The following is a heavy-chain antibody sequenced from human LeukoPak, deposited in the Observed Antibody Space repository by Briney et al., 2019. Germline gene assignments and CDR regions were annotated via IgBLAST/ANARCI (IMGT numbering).Heavy chain of an antibody. D-gene: IGHD2-2*01. CDR3: TTGYCSSTSCYYFDY. CDR2: IKSKTEGGTT. V-gene: IGHV3-15*01. Sequence: GGSLRLSCAASGFTFSNAWMSWVRQAPGKGLGWVGRIKSKTEGGTTDYAAPVKGRFIISRDDSKNTLYLQMNSLKTEDTAVYYCTTGYCSSTSCYYFDYWGQGTLVTVSS. J-gene: IGHJ4*02. CDR1: GFTFSNAW.